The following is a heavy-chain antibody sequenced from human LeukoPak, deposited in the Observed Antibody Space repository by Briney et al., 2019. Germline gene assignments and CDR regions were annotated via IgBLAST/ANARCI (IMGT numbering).Heavy chain of an antibody. CDR2: IYSGGST. V-gene: IGHV3-66*01. Sequence: LPGGSLRLSCAASGFTVSSNYMSWVRQAPGKGLEWVSVIYSGGSTYYADSVKGRFTISRDNSKNTLYLQMNSLRAEDTAVYYCARGGGSGSGIIDYWGQGTLVTVSS. CDR3: ARGGGSGSGIIDY. D-gene: IGHD3-10*01. CDR1: GFTVSSNY. J-gene: IGHJ4*02.